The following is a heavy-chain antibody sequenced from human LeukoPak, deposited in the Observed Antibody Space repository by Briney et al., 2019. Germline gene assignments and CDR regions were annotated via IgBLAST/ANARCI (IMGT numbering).Heavy chain of an antibody. V-gene: IGHV4-34*01. D-gene: IGHD6-19*01. CDR1: GGSFSGYY. CDR3: ARQIAVAGTGIAAFDI. J-gene: IGHJ3*02. CDR2: INHSGST. Sequence: PSETLSLTCAVYGGSFSGYYWSWIRQPPGKGLEWIGEINHSGSTNYNPSLKGRVTISVDTSKNQFSLKLSSVTAADTAVYYCARQIAVAGTGIAAFDIWGQGTMVTVSS.